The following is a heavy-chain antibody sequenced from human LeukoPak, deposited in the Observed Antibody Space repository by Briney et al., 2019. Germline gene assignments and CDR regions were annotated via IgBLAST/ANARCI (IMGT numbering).Heavy chain of an antibody. J-gene: IGHJ4*02. D-gene: IGHD3-22*01. Sequence: GGSLRLSCAASGFTFSDYYMSWIRQAPGKGLEWGSYISSSGSTIYYADSVKGRFTISRDNAKNSLYLQMTSLRAEDTAVYYCARVALYDSSGYYCDYWGQGTLVTVSS. CDR1: GFTFSDYY. V-gene: IGHV3-11*01. CDR3: ARVALYDSSGYYCDY. CDR2: ISSSGSTI.